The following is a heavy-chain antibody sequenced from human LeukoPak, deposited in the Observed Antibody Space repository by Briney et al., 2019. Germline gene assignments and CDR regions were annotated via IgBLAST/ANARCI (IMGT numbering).Heavy chain of an antibody. D-gene: IGHD6-13*01. CDR3: ARRIIAAAGHNWFDP. CDR2: IYSGGST. CDR1: GFTVSSNY. V-gene: IGHV3-66*02. Sequence: GGSLRLSCAASGFTVSSNYMSWVRQAPGKGLEWVSVIYSGGSTYYADSVKGRFTISRDNFKNTLYLQMNSLRAEDTAVYYCARRIIAAAGHNWFDPWGQGTLVTVSS. J-gene: IGHJ5*02.